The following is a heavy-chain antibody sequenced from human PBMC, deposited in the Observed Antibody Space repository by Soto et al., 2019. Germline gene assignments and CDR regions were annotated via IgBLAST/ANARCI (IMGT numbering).Heavy chain of an antibody. CDR1: GFTFSSYG. V-gene: IGHV3-23*01. CDR3: AKQLLWFGPNRGDYYYGMDV. CDR2: ISGSGGST. J-gene: IGHJ6*02. Sequence: GGSLRLSWAASGFTFSSYGMHWVRQAPGKGLEWVAVISGSGGSTYYADSVKGRFTISRDNSKNTLYLQMNSLRAEDTAVYYCAKQLLWFGPNRGDYYYGMDVWGQGATVTVSS. D-gene: IGHD3-10*01.